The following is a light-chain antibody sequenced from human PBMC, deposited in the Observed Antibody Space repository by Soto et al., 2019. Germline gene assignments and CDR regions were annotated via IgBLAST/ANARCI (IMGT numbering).Light chain of an antibody. CDR3: SPYTTINTVVV. CDR2: DVT. J-gene: IGLJ2*01. V-gene: IGLV2-14*03. CDR1: TSDIGAYNY. Sequence: QSALTQPASVSGSPGQSITISCTGTTSDIGAYNYVSWYQHHPGKAPKLLIYDVTDRPSGVSDRFSGSKSGNTASLTISGLLAEDEADYFCSPYTTINTVVVFGGGTKLTVL.